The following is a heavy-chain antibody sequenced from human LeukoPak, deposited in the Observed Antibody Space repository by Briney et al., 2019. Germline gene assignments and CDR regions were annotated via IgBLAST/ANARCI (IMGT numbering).Heavy chain of an antibody. J-gene: IGHJ4*02. CDR2: ISSNGGST. Sequence: GGSLRLSCAASGFTFSSYAMHWVRQAPGKGLEYVSAISSNGGSTYYANSVKGRFTISRDNSKNTLYLQMGSLRAEDMAVYYCARERVVTRYFDYWGQGTLVTVSS. CDR3: ARERVVTRYFDY. D-gene: IGHD2-15*01. CDR1: GFTFSSYA. V-gene: IGHV3-64*01.